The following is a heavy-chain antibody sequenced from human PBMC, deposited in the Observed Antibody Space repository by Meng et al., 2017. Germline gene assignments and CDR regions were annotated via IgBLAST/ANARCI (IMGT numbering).Heavy chain of an antibody. D-gene: IGHD2/OR15-2a*01. CDR2: IGGKPKRYAA. Sequence: GGSLRLSCAASGFTFSSYEMNWVRQASGKGLEWVGRIGGKPKRYAAAYAASVRGTFTISRDDSKNTAYLQMNSLKTEDTAVYFCTIYMRGHIWGQGTMVTVSS. V-gene: IGHV3-73*01. J-gene: IGHJ3*02. CDR1: GFTFSSYE. CDR3: TIYMRGHI.